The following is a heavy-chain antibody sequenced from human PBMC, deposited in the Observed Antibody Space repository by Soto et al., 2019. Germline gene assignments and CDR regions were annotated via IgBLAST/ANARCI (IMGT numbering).Heavy chain of an antibody. D-gene: IGHD3-10*01. CDR1: GGSISSYY. J-gene: IGHJ6*02. Sequence: SSETLSLTCTVSGGSISSYYWSWIRQPPGKGLEWIGYIYYSGSTNYNPSLKSRVTISVDTSKNQFSLKLSSVTAADTAVYYCARAVTMARGVTLTNQPYSYYYGMDVWGQGTTVTVSS. V-gene: IGHV4-59*01. CDR2: IYYSGST. CDR3: ARAVTMARGVTLTNQPYSYYYGMDV.